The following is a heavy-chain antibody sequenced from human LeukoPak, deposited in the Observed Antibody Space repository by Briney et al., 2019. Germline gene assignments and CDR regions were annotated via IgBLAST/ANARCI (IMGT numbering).Heavy chain of an antibody. CDR2: INSDGYSI. J-gene: IGHJ4*02. V-gene: IGHV3-74*01. D-gene: IGHD6-19*01. CDR1: GFTFSSYA. Sequence: QAGGSLRLSCAASGFTFSSYAMHWVRQAPGKGPVWLARINSDGYSISYADSVKGRFTISRDNAKKTLYLQMNTLRAENTAMYYCARAIAEAGTDSWGQGTLVTVSS. CDR3: ARAIAEAGTDS.